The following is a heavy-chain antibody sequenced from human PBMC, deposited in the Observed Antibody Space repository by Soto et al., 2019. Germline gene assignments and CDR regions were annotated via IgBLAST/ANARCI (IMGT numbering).Heavy chain of an antibody. Sequence: GGSLRLSCAASGFTFSSYSMNWFRQAPGKGLEWVSSISSSSSYIYYADSVKGRFTISRDNAKNSLYLQMNSLRAEDTAVYYCARDRRIAVAAFDIWGQGTMVTVSS. CDR3: ARDRRIAVAAFDI. V-gene: IGHV3-21*01. D-gene: IGHD6-19*01. J-gene: IGHJ3*02. CDR1: GFTFSSYS. CDR2: ISSSSSYI.